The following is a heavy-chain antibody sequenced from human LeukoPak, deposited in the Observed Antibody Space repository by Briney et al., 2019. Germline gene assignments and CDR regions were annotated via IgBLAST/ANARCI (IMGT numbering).Heavy chain of an antibody. CDR3: ARRSRLGYSSSWYYPI. D-gene: IGHD6-13*01. V-gene: IGHV4-4*07. Sequence: SETLSLTCTVSGGSISSYYWSWIRQPAGKGLEWIGRIYTSGSTNYNPSLKSRVTISVDTSKNQFSLKLSSVTAADTAVYYCARRSRLGYSSSWYYPIWGQGTMVTVSS. CDR2: IYTSGST. J-gene: IGHJ3*02. CDR1: GGSISSYY.